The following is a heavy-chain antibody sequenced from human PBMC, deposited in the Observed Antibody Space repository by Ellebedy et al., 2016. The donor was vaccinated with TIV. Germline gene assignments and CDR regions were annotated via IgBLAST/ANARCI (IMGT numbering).Heavy chain of an antibody. Sequence: MPSETLSLTCTVSDGPINNYYWSWIRQPPGKRLEWIGYISYSGTTNYNPSLKSRVTVSVDTSKNQFSLKLSSVTAADTALYYCVRGGGTFDSWGQGTLVTVSS. CDR3: VRGGGTFDS. V-gene: IGHV4-59*01. J-gene: IGHJ4*02. CDR1: DGPINNYY. CDR2: ISYSGTT. D-gene: IGHD3-16*01.